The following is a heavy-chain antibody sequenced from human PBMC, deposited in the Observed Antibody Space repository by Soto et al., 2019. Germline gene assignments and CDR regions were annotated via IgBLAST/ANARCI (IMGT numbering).Heavy chain of an antibody. CDR3: AKDRRYNGYSSSWDPYFDY. CDR2: ISGSGGST. D-gene: IGHD6-13*01. CDR1: GFTFSSYA. V-gene: IGHV3-23*01. Sequence: PGGSLRLSCAASGFTFSSYAMSWVRQAPGKGLEWVSAISGSGGSTYYADSVKGRFTISRDNSKNTLYLQMNSLRAEDTAVYYCAKDRRYNGYSSSWDPYFDYWGQGTLVTVSS. J-gene: IGHJ4*02.